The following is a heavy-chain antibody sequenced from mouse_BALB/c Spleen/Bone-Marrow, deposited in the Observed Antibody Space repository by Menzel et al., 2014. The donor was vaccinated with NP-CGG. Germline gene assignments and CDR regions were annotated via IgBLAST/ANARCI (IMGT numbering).Heavy chain of an antibody. CDR3: ARLGVYGPYFDY. D-gene: IGHD1-1*01. CDR1: GDSITSGY. Sequence: EVQLQQSGPSLVKPSQTLSLTCSVTGDSITSGYWNWIRKFPGNKLEYMGYISYSGSTYFNPSLKSRISITRDTSKNQYYLQLNSVTTEDTATYYCARLGVYGPYFDYWGQGTTLTVSS. V-gene: IGHV3-8*02. CDR2: ISYSGST. J-gene: IGHJ2*01.